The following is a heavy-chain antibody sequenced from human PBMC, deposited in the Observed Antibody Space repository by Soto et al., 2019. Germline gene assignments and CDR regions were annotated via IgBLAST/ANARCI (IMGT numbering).Heavy chain of an antibody. V-gene: IGHV3-9*01. Sequence: EVQLVESGGGLVQPGRSLRLSCAASGFTFDNCGMHWVRQAPGKGLEWVAGISWDSSTIGYADSVKGRFIISRDDAKNSLYLQMDSLRGEDTALYYCVQVRYPTMATPLDPWGQGTQVIVSS. CDR2: ISWDSSTI. D-gene: IGHD2-15*01. J-gene: IGHJ5*02. CDR3: VQVRYPTMATPLDP. CDR1: GFTFDNCG.